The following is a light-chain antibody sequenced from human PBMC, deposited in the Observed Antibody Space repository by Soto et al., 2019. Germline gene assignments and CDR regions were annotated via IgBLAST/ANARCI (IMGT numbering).Light chain of an antibody. Sequence: EIVLTQSPGTLSLSPGERATLFCRASQSVSSTYLAWYQQKPGQAPRLLIYGASSRATGIPDRFSGSGSGTDFTLTISRLEPEDFAVYYCQQYGNSPYSFGQGTKLEIK. CDR1: QSVSSTY. V-gene: IGKV3-20*01. CDR2: GAS. J-gene: IGKJ2*03. CDR3: QQYGNSPYS.